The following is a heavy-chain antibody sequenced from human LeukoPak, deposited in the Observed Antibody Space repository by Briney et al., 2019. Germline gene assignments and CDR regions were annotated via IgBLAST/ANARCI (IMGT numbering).Heavy chain of an antibody. D-gene: IGHD2-2*01. CDR3: ARDTFQPGLIDS. CDR2: INTDSSDI. J-gene: IGHJ5*01. Sequence: GGSLRLSCAASGFTFSRDAMNWVRQAPGKGLEWVSYINTDSSDIHYADSVKGRFTISRDNARNTLYLQLSSLRAEDSGVYYCARDTFQPGLIDSWGQGTLVTVSS. CDR1: GFTFSRDA. V-gene: IGHV3-21*05.